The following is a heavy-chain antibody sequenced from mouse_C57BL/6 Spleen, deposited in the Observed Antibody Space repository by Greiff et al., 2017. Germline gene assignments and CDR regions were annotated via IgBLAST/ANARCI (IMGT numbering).Heavy chain of an antibody. CDR2: IDPSDSYT. J-gene: IGHJ2*01. D-gene: IGHD1-1*01. CDR1: GYTFTSYW. Sequence: QVQLQQPGAELVRPGTSVKLSCKASGYTFTSYWMHWVKQRPGQGLEWIGVIDPSDSYTNYNQKFKGKATLTVDTSSSTAYMQLSSLTSEDSAVYYCARTRGGSSYFDDWGQGTTLTVSS. CDR3: ARTRGGSSYFDD. V-gene: IGHV1-59*01.